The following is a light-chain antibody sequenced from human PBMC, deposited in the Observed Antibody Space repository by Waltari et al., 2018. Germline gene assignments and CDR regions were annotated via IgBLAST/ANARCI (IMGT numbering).Light chain of an antibody. CDR2: VAT. V-gene: IGKV3-20*01. CDR3: QHHVRLPAT. J-gene: IGKJ1*01. CDR1: QNIGNY. Sequence: IVLTQSPGTLSLSPGGRATLSCRASQNIGNYLAWYQQKPGQAPSLPIYVATSRAAGIPNRFSGSGSGADFSLTISRLEPEDFAVYYCQHHVRLPATFGQGTKV.